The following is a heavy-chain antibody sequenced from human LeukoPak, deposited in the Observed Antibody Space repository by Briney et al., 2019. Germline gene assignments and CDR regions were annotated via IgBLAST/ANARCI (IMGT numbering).Heavy chain of an antibody. Sequence: GGSLRLSCAASGCTFDDYAMHWVRQAPGKGLEWVSGISWNSGSIGYADSVKGRLTISRDNAKNSLYLQMNSLRAEDTALYYCAKDIGIAVAGTRDYWGQGTLVTVSS. V-gene: IGHV3-9*01. CDR3: AKDIGIAVAGTRDY. CDR1: GCTFDDYA. J-gene: IGHJ4*02. CDR2: ISWNSGSI. D-gene: IGHD6-19*01.